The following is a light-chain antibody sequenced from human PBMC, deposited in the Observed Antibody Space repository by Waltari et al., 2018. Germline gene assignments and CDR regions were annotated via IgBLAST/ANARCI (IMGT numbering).Light chain of an antibody. CDR3: SSYRRGSTVV. CDR2: DVT. CDR1: STDIGDYNH. Sequence: QSALTQPASVSGSPGQSITIPCPGTSTDIGDYNHVSWYQQHPGKAPKLIIYDVTKRPSGISDRFSGSKSGDTASLIISGLQAEDESDFYCSSYRRGSTVVFGGGTKLTVL. V-gene: IGLV2-14*03. J-gene: IGLJ2*01.